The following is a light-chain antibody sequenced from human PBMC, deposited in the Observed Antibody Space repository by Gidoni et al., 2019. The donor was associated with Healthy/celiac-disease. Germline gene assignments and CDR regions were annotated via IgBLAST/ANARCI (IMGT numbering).Light chain of an antibody. J-gene: IGKJ4*01. V-gene: IGKV3-11*01. Sequence: EIVLTQSPATLSLSPGERATLSCRASQSVSSYLAWCQQKPGQAPRLLIYDASNRATGIPARFSGSGSGTDFTLTISSPEPEDFAVYYCQQRSNWPPVTFGGGTKVEIK. CDR2: DAS. CDR3: QQRSNWPPVT. CDR1: QSVSSY.